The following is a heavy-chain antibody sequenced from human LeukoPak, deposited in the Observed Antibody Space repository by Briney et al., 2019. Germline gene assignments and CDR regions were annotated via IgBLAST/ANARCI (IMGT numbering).Heavy chain of an antibody. D-gene: IGHD6-13*01. V-gene: IGHV4-34*01. CDR1: GGSFSGYY. Sequence: SGTLSLTCAVYGGSFSGYYWSCIRQPPGKGLEWIGEINHSGSTNYNPSLKSRVTISVDTSKNQFSLKLSSVTAADTAVYYCARGGRSTRRYSSSWYYYGMDVWGQGTTVTVSS. J-gene: IGHJ6*02. CDR3: ARGGRSTRRYSSSWYYYGMDV. CDR2: INHSGST.